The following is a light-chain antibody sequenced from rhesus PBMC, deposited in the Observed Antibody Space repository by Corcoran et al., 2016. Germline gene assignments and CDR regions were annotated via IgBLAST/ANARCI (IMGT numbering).Light chain of an antibody. J-gene: IGKJ2*01. Sequence: DIQMTQSPSSLSASVGDRVTITCRASENLNNYLNWYQQKPGKAPKPLIYKASTLQSGVPSRFSGSGSGTDYTFTISSLQPEDVATYYCQHGYGTPHSFGQGTKVEIK. CDR2: KAS. V-gene: IGKV1-74*01. CDR3: QHGYGTPHS. CDR1: ENLNNY.